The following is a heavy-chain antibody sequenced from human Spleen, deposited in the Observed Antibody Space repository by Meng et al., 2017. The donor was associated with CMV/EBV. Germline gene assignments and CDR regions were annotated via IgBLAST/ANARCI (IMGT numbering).Heavy chain of an antibody. D-gene: IGHD3-3*01. CDR3: ARGYYDFWSGPLPYYYGMDV. Sequence: SETLSLTCSVSGDSITGHYWSWIRQPPGKGLECIGYIYYSGTTNYNPSLKSRVTISVDTSKNQFSLKLSSVTAADTAVYYCARGYYDFWSGPLPYYYGMDVWGQGTSVTVSS. V-gene: IGHV4-59*11. CDR2: IYYSGTT. CDR1: GDSITGHY. J-gene: IGHJ6*02.